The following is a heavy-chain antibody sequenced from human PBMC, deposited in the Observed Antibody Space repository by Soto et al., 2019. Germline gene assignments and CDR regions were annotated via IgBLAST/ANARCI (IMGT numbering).Heavy chain of an antibody. CDR1: GYTFTSYG. CDR2: VNAYNGNT. D-gene: IGHD6-19*01. V-gene: IGHV1-18*01. Sequence: QVQLVQSGAEVKKPGASVKVSCKASGYTFTSYGISWVRQAPGQGLEWLGWVNAYNGNTKYAQKFQGRFTMTTDTSTSTAYMELRSRRSDDTAVYYCEREAVYGRTGFDYWGQGTLVTVSS. CDR3: EREAVYGRTGFDY. J-gene: IGHJ4*02.